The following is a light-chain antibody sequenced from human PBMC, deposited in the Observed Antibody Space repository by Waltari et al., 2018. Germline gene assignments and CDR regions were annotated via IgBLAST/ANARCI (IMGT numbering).Light chain of an antibody. CDR1: SGHSSNA. CDR3: QTGGHGTWV. CDR2: VNSDGTH. J-gene: IGLJ3*02. Sequence: QLVLTHSPSASASLGASAKLTCTLTSGHSSNAIAWLQQQPEKGPRFLMKVNSDGTHSKGDEIPDRFSGSSSGAERYLTISSLQSEDEADYYCQTGGHGTWVFGGGTKLTVL. V-gene: IGLV4-69*01.